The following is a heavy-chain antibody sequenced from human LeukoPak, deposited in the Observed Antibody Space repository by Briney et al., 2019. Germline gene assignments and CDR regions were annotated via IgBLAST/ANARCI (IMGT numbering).Heavy chain of an antibody. D-gene: IGHD1-26*01. Sequence: ASETLSLTSSGSGASIYNYYWSWLRQPPGKGLEWIGYIYYSGSTNYNPSLKSRVAISVDTSKNQVSLRLSSVPAADTAVYYCARGVYLVGTTPHDTFDLWGQGTVVTVSS. CDR3: ARGVYLVGTTPHDTFDL. CDR2: IYYSGST. J-gene: IGHJ3*01. CDR1: GASIYNYY. V-gene: IGHV4-59*01.